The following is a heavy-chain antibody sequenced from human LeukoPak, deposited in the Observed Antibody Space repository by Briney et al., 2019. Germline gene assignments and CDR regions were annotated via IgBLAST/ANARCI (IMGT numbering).Heavy chain of an antibody. CDR1: GGSISSYY. Sequence: SETLSLTCTVSGGSISSYYWSWIRQPAGKGLEWIGRIYTSGSTNYNPSLKSRVTISVDTSKNQFSLKLSSVTAADTAVYYCARATPTTVTTSRYFDLWGRGTLVTVSS. CDR3: ARATPTTVTTSRYFDL. J-gene: IGHJ2*01. CDR2: IYTSGST. D-gene: IGHD4-17*01. V-gene: IGHV4-4*07.